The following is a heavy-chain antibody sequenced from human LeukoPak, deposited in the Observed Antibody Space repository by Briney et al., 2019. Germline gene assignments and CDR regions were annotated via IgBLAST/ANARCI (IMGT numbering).Heavy chain of an antibody. V-gene: IGHV1-18*01. J-gene: IGHJ4*02. CDR3: ARDPGISMVGGASYYFDY. D-gene: IGHD3-10*01. CDR2: ISAHNGNT. Sequence: ASVKVSCKASGYTFTSYGITWVRQAPGQGLEWMGWISAHNGNTNYAQKFQGRVTMTTDTSTSTAYMELRSLRSDDTAVYYCARDPGISMVGGASYYFDYWGQGMLVTVSS. CDR1: GYTFTSYG.